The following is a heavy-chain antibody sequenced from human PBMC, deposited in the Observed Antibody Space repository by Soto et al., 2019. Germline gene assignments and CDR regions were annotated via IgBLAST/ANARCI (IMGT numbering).Heavy chain of an antibody. V-gene: IGHV3-21*01. J-gene: IGHJ6*02. Sequence: GWSLRLSCAASGFSFSIYSMNWVRQTPGKGLEWVSSISSSSYIYYADSVKGRFTISRDNAKNSLYLQMNSLRAEDTAVYYCARDATVVVTAMDVWGQRTTGTVSS. D-gene: IGHD2-15*01. CDR2: ISSSSYI. CDR3: ARDATVVVTAMDV. CDR1: GFSFSIYS.